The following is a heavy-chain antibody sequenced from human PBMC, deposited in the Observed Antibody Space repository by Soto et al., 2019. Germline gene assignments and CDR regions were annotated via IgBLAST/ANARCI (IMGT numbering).Heavy chain of an antibody. D-gene: IGHD4-17*01. CDR1: GGSISSYY. CDR3: ARGTYNYGDYVIDY. J-gene: IGHJ4*02. Sequence: PSETLSLTCTVSGGSISSYYWSWIRQPPGKGLEWIGYIYYSGSTNYNPSLKSRVTISVDTSKNQFSLKLSSVTAADTAVYYCARGTYNYGDYVIDYWGQGTLVTVSS. V-gene: IGHV4-59*01. CDR2: IYYSGST.